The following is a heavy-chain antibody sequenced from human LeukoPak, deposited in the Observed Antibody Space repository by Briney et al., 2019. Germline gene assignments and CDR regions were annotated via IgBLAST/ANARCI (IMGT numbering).Heavy chain of an antibody. D-gene: IGHD5-24*01. Sequence: ASVKVSCKASGYTFTSYGISWVRQAPGQGLEWMGWISAYNGNTKYAQKLQGRVTVTTETSTSTAYMELRSLRSDDTAMYYCARARRGVEMATIFDFWDQGTLVTVSS. CDR2: ISAYNGNT. J-gene: IGHJ4*02. CDR1: GYTFTSYG. CDR3: ARARRGVEMATIFDF. V-gene: IGHV1-18*01.